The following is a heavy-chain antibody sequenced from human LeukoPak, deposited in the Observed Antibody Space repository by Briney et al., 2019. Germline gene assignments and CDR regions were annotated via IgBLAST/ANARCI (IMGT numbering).Heavy chain of an antibody. Sequence: KPSETLSLTCAVYGGSFSGYYWSWIRQPPGKGLEWIGEINHSGSTNYNPSLKSRVTISVDTSKNQFSLKLSSVTAADTAVYYCARGVVAATRVGMDVWGQGTAVTVSS. CDR1: GGSFSGYY. J-gene: IGHJ6*02. CDR2: INHSGST. V-gene: IGHV4-34*01. CDR3: ARGVVAATRVGMDV. D-gene: IGHD5-12*01.